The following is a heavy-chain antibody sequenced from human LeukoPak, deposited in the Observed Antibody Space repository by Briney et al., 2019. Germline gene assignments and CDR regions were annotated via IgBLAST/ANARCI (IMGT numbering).Heavy chain of an antibody. J-gene: IGHJ4*02. Sequence: PPETLYLPCTGSGGPICSLLWHLVRQPAGKGLEWIGRIYTSGSTNYNPSLKSRVTMSVDTSNNQFSLKLSSVTAADTAVYYCARIRYYYDSSGKSHYFDYWGRGTLVTVSS. CDR2: IYTSGST. V-gene: IGHV4-4*07. CDR3: ARIRYYYDSSGKSHYFDY. D-gene: IGHD3-22*01. CDR1: GGPICSLL.